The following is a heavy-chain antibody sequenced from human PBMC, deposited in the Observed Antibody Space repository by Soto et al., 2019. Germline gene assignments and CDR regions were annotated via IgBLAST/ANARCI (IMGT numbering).Heavy chain of an antibody. CDR2: IYFSGST. V-gene: IGHV4-61*01. CDR1: GDSVSSASFY. CDR3: ARVNSGRNWFDT. D-gene: IGHD6-19*01. J-gene: IGHJ5*02. Sequence: SETLSRTCSVSGDSVSSASFYWIWIRKAPGNGLEWMGFIYFSGSTKYNPSLKSRVTMSLDRSKNQFSLKLSPVTPAATAVYYCARVNSGRNWFDTWGQGTLVTVSS.